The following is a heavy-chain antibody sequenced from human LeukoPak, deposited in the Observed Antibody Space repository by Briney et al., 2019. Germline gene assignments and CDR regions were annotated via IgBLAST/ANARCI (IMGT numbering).Heavy chain of an antibody. CDR2: IGIPGDT. J-gene: IGHJ3*02. Sequence: GGSLRLSCAASGFTFSGYDMHWVRQATGKGLEWVSDIGIPGDTYYPGSVKGRFTISRENAKNFFYLQMNSLRAEDTAVYYCVRAHVAAVLAFDIWGQGTMVTVSS. V-gene: IGHV3-13*01. CDR3: VRAHVAAVLAFDI. CDR1: GFTFSGYD. D-gene: IGHD6-25*01.